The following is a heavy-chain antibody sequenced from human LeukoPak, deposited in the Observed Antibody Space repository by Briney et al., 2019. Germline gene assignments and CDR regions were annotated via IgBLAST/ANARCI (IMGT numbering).Heavy chain of an antibody. CDR3: ARVGGSGSKIDY. D-gene: IGHD3-10*01. Sequence: PSETLSLTCAVYGGSFSGYYWSWIRQPPGKGLEWIGEINHSGSTNYNPPLKSRVTISVDTSKNQFSLKLSSVTAADTAVYYCARVGGSGSKIDYWGQGTLVTVSS. CDR1: GGSFSGYY. V-gene: IGHV4-34*01. CDR2: INHSGST. J-gene: IGHJ4*02.